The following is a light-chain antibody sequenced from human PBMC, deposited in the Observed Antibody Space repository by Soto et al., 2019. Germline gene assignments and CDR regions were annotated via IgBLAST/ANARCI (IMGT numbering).Light chain of an antibody. V-gene: IGKV3-15*01. J-gene: IGKJ1*01. CDR3: QHYHNWPPWT. CDR1: QSVSSN. Sequence: EIVMTQSPATLSVSPGERATLSCRASQSVSSNLAWYQQKPGQAPRLLIYGASTRPTGIPHRFSGSGSGTEFIPTLSGLQSDDFAVYYCQHYHNWPPWTFGQGTKVEIK. CDR2: GAS.